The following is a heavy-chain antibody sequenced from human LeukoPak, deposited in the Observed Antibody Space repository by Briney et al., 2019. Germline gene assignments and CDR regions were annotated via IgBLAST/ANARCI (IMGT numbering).Heavy chain of an antibody. CDR2: MNPNSGNT. V-gene: IGHV1-8*02. CDR1: GYTFTGYY. Sequence: ASVRVSCKASGYTFTGYYIHWVRQATGQGLEWMGWMNPNSGNTGYAQKFQGRVTMTRNTSISTAYMELRSLRSDDTAVYYCARLYNWNYYYYMDVWGKGTTVTVSS. J-gene: IGHJ6*03. D-gene: IGHD1-1*01. CDR3: ARLYNWNYYYYMDV.